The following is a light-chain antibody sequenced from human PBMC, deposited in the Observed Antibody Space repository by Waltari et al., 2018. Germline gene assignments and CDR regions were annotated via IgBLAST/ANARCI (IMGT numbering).Light chain of an antibody. CDR3: MQRIEFPLT. J-gene: IGKJ4*01. V-gene: IGKV3-15*01. Sequence: VLLTQSLASLSVSPADTVILSCRASQSVRTNLVWYQQKAGQAPSTLIYGASTRASGVPSRFSGSGSETDFTHIISSVEAEDVGVYYCMQRIEFPLTFGGGTKVEIK. CDR1: QSVRTN. CDR2: GAS.